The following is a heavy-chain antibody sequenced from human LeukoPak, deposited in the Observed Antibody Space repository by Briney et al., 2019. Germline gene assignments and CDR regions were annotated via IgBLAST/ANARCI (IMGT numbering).Heavy chain of an antibody. CDR1: GFIFSNYA. J-gene: IGHJ4*02. CDR3: AKMGSSSSWRPDY. Sequence: GGSLRLSCAASGFIFSNYAMSWVRQAPGEGLECVSSISGSGGSTYYADSAKGRFTISRDNSKNTLYVQMNNLRSEDTAVYFCAKMGSSSSWRPDYWGQGTLVTVSS. V-gene: IGHV3-23*01. CDR2: ISGSGGST. D-gene: IGHD6-13*01.